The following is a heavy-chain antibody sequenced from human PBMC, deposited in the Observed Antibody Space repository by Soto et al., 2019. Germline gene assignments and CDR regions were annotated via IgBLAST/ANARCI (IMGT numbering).Heavy chain of an antibody. Sequence: QMQLVQSGPEVKKPGTSVKVSCKASGFTFTSSAMQWVRQARGQRLEWIGWIVVGSGNTNYAQKFQERVTITRDMSXXTXYXXLSSLRSEDTAVYYCAAASIVVVPAAMPFTFGMDVWGQGTTVTVSS. CDR3: AAASIVVVPAAMPFTFGMDV. CDR2: IVVGSGNT. V-gene: IGHV1-58*02. J-gene: IGHJ6*02. D-gene: IGHD2-2*01. CDR1: GFTFTSSA.